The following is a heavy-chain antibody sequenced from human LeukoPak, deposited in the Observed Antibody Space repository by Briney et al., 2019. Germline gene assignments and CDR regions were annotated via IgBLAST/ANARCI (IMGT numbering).Heavy chain of an antibody. CDR2: ISYDGSNK. J-gene: IGHJ4*02. CDR3: ANVPISRGELQDY. D-gene: IGHD1-26*01. CDR1: GFTFSSYG. V-gene: IGHV3-30*18. Sequence: GGSLRLSCAASGFTFSSYGMHWVRQAPGKGLEWVAVISYDGSNKYYADSVKGRFTISRANSKNTLYLQMNSLRAEDTAVYYCANVPISRGELQDYWGQGTLVTVSS.